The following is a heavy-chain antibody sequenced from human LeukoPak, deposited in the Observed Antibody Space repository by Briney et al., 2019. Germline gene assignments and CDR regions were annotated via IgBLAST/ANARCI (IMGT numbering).Heavy chain of an antibody. V-gene: IGHV3-21*01. Sequence: GGSLRLSCAASGFTFSSYSMNWVRQAPGKGLEWVSSISSSSSYIYYADSVKGRFHISRDNAKNSLYLQMNSLRAEDTAVYYCARDYYDSSGYYDMVDYWGQGTLVTVSS. CDR3: ARDYYDSSGYYDMVDY. CDR1: GFTFSSYS. CDR2: ISSSSSYI. D-gene: IGHD3-22*01. J-gene: IGHJ4*02.